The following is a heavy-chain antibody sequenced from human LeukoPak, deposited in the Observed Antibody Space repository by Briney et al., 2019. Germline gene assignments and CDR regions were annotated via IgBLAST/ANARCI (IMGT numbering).Heavy chain of an antibody. V-gene: IGHV3-48*01. D-gene: IGHD1-26*01. CDR3: ARRVGATYYFDR. CDR2: ISSGSNTI. CDR1: GFTFITYS. Sequence: GGSLRLSCAASGFTFITYSMNWVRQAPGKGLEWISYISSGSNTIYYADSVKGRFTISRDNARNSLFLQMNSLGAEDTAVYYCARRVGATYYFDRWCQGTLVTVSS. J-gene: IGHJ4*02.